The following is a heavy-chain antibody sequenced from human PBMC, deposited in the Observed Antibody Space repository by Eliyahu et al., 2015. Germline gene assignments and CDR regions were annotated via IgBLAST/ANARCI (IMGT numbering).Heavy chain of an antibody. D-gene: IGHD6-19*01. V-gene: IGHV1-2*02. CDR1: GYSFTGYY. Sequence: QMQLVQSGAEVKEPGASVKVSCKASGYSFTGYYIPWVRQAPGQGLEWMGWINPNSGGTNYVQKFQGRVTMTRDTSISIAYMELSGLKSDDTAVYYCTRGVTVAGIGFFDYWGQGTLVAVSS. CDR3: TRGVTVAGIGFFDY. J-gene: IGHJ4*02. CDR2: INPNSGGT.